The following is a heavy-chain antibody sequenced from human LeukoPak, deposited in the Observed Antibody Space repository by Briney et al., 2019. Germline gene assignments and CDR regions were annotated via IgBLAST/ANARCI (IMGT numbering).Heavy chain of an antibody. CDR2: ISSSSSYI. CDR3: AIASGIAAAGTDDDAFDI. D-gene: IGHD6-13*01. V-gene: IGHV3-21*01. J-gene: IGHJ3*02. CDR1: GFTFSSYS. Sequence: GGSLRLSCAASGFTFSSYSMNWVRPAPGKGLEWVSSISSSSSYIYYADSVKGRFTISRDNAKNSLYLQMNSLRAEDTAVYYCAIASGIAAAGTDDDAFDIWGQGTMVTVSS.